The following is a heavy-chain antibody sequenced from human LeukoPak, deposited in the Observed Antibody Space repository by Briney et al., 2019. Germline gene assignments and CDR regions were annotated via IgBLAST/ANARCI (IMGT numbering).Heavy chain of an antibody. CDR2: IKSKTDGGTT. Sequence: GGSLRLSCAASGFTFSNAWMSWVRQAPGKGLECVGRIKSKTDGGTTDYAAPVKGRFTISRDDSKNTLYLQMNSLKTEDTAVYYCTTELYYDSSGYYYGLGSVDYWGQGTLVTVSS. D-gene: IGHD3-22*01. CDR3: TTELYYDSSGYYYGLGSVDY. J-gene: IGHJ4*02. CDR1: GFTFSNAW. V-gene: IGHV3-15*01.